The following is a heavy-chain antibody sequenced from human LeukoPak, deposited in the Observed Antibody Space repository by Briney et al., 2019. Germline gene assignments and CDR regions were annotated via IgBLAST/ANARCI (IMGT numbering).Heavy chain of an antibody. Sequence: GESLRISCKASGYSFTSYWISWVRQMPGEGLEWMGRIDPSDSDTNYSPSFRGHVTMSVDKSISTAYLQWSSLKASDTAMYFCARHVDWRSGQSWFDPWGQGTLVTVSS. CDR1: GYSFTSYW. CDR3: ARHVDWRSGQSWFDP. CDR2: IDPSDSDT. V-gene: IGHV5-10-1*01. D-gene: IGHD3-10*01. J-gene: IGHJ5*02.